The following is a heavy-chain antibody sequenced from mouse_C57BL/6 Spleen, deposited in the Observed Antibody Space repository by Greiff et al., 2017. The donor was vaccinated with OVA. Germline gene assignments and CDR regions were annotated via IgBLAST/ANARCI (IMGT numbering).Heavy chain of an antibody. CDR2: IDPNSGGT. V-gene: IGHV1-72*01. D-gene: IGHD2-4*01. Sequence: QVQLQQPGAELVKPGASVKLSCKASGYTFTSYWMHWVKQRPGRGLEWIGRIDPNSGGTKYNEKFKSKATLTVDKPSSTAYMQLSSLTSEDSAVCYCARFYYDYAWFAYWGQGTLVTVSA. J-gene: IGHJ3*01. CDR3: ARFYYDYAWFAY. CDR1: GYTFTSYW.